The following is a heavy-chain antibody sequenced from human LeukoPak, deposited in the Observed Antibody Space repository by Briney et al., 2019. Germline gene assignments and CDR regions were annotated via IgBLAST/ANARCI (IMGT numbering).Heavy chain of an antibody. Sequence: GGSLRLSCAASGFTVSSKYMSWVRQAPGKGLEWVSYISSSSSTIYYADSVKGRFTISRDNAKNSLYLQMNSLRAEDTAVYYCARGFTVYWFDPWGQGTLVTVSS. J-gene: IGHJ5*02. CDR3: ARGFTVYWFDP. D-gene: IGHD3-3*01. CDR1: GFTVSSKY. CDR2: ISSSSSTI. V-gene: IGHV3-48*01.